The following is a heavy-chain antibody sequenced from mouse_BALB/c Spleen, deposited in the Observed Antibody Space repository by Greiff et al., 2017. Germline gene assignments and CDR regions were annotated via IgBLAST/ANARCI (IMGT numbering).Heavy chain of an antibody. V-gene: IGHV5-17*02. CDR2: ISRGSSTI. CDR3: ARSKDYGNYFDY. D-gene: IGHD2-1*01. CDR1: GFTFSSFG. J-gene: IGHJ2*01. Sequence: EVQVVESGGGLVQPGGSRKLSCAASGFTFSSFGMHWVRQAPEKGLEWVAYISRGSSTIYYADTVKGRFTISRDNPKNTLFLQMTSLRSEDTAMYYCARSKDYGNYFDYWGQGTTLTVSS.